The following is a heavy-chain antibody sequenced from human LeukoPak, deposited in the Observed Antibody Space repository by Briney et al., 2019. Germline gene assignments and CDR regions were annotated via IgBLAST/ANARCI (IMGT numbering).Heavy chain of an antibody. CDR2: VFYNGNT. V-gene: IGHV4-59*01. CDR3: ARNGAYGSGSYYPIDP. Sequence: PSETLSLTCTVSGGSISNYYWSWIRQPPGKGLEWIGYVFYNGNTNYNPSLKGRVTISLDTSKNHFSLKLSSVTAADTAVYHCARNGAYGSGSYYPIDPWGQGTLVTVSS. J-gene: IGHJ5*02. CDR1: GGSISNYY. D-gene: IGHD3-10*01.